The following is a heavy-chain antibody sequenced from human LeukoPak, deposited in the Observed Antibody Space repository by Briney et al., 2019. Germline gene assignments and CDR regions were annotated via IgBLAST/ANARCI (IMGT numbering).Heavy chain of an antibody. Sequence: SQTLSLTCTVSGGSISSGGYYWSWIRQPPGKGLEWIGYIYHSGSTYYNPSLKSRVTISVDRSKNQFSLKLSSVTAADTAVYYCARATRIQEELMGFDYWGQGTLVTVSS. J-gene: IGHJ4*02. D-gene: IGHD5-18*01. V-gene: IGHV4-30-2*01. CDR1: GGSISSGGYY. CDR2: IYHSGST. CDR3: ARATRIQEELMGFDY.